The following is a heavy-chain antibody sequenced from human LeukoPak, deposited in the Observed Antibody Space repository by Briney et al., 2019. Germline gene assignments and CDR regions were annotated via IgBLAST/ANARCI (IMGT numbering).Heavy chain of an antibody. D-gene: IGHD3-10*01. CDR1: LASISSGNYY. V-gene: IGHV4-61*01. Sequence: SETLSLTCTVSLASISSGNYYWTWIRQPPGKGLEWIGYVFYTGSTNYNPSLKSRVSISIDTSMNQFSLKVNSVTAADTAVYYCARAPLGVHGPFDYWGQGAQVTVSS. J-gene: IGHJ4*02. CDR2: VFYTGST. CDR3: ARAPLGVHGPFDY.